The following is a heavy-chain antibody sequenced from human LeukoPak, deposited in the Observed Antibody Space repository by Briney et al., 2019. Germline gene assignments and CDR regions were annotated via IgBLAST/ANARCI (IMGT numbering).Heavy chain of an antibody. D-gene: IGHD4-17*01. CDR3: AKDIHGDYGGLDY. CDR1: GFTFSSNA. V-gene: IGHV3-23*01. CDR2: IINSGATT. Sequence: GGSLRLSCAASGFTFSSNAMTWVRQAPGKGLEWVSTIINSGATTHYADSVKGRFTISRDNSKNTLDLQMNSLRAEDTAAYYCAKDIHGDYGGLDYWGQGTLVTVSS. J-gene: IGHJ4*02.